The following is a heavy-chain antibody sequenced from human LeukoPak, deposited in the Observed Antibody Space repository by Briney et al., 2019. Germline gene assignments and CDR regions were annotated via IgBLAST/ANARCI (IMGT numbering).Heavy chain of an antibody. CDR1: GFTVSSNY. CDR3: ARSLRVRGVPDYMDV. D-gene: IGHD3-10*02. CDR2: IHKNAIT. Sequence: GGSLRLSCAASGFTVSSNYMTWVRQAPGKGLEWVSVIHKNAITYYADTVKGRFTISRDNSKNMLYPQMNSLRAEDTAVYYCARSLRVRGVPDYMDVWGKGTTVIISS. J-gene: IGHJ6*03. V-gene: IGHV3-53*01.